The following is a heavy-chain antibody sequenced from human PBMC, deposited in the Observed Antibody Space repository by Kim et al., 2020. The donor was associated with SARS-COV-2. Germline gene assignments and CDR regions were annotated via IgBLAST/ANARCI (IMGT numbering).Heavy chain of an antibody. D-gene: IGHD3-10*01. V-gene: IGHV6-1*01. CDR1: GDSVSSNSAA. J-gene: IGHJ6*02. CDR2: TYYRSKWYN. CDR3: ARDWNSITMVRGPYYYYGMDG. Sequence: SQTLSLTCAISGDSVSSNSAAWNWIRQSPSRGLEWLGRTYYRSKWYNDYAVSVKSRITINPDTSKNQFSLQLNSVTPEDTAVYYCARDWNSITMVRGPYYYYGMDGWGQGTTVTVSS.